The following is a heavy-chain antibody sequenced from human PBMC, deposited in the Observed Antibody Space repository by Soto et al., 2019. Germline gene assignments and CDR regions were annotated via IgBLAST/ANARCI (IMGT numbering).Heavy chain of an antibody. J-gene: IGHJ5*02. V-gene: IGHV3-33*01. D-gene: IGHD2-2*01. CDR2: IWYDGSNK. Sequence: GGSLRLSCAASGFTFSSYGMHWVRQAPGKGLEWVAVIWYDGSNKYYADSVKGRFTISRDNSKNTLYLQMNSLRAEDTAVYYCARSAIVVVPAAYPNDGFDPWGQGTLVTVSS. CDR3: ARSAIVVVPAAYPNDGFDP. CDR1: GFTFSSYG.